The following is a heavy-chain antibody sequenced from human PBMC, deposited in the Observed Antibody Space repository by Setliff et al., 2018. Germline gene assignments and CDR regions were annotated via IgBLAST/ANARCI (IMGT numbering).Heavy chain of an antibody. J-gene: IGHJ6*02. Sequence: ETLSLTCTVSGGSISSSSYYWGWIRQPPGKGLEWVADINDGGGDKYYVDSVKGRFTVSRDNAKNSVYLQMNNLRVEDTAVYYRARYQSSSWYRPLYYYYGMDVWGQGTTVTVSS. D-gene: IGHD6-13*01. CDR2: INDGGGDK. V-gene: IGHV3-7*01. CDR1: GGSISSSSYY. CDR3: ARYQSSSWYRPLYYYYGMDV.